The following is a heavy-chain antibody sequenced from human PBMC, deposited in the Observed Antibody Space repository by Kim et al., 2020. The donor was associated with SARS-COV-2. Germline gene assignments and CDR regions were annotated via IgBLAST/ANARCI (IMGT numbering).Heavy chain of an antibody. J-gene: IGHJ6*02. CDR2: IKQDGSEK. D-gene: IGHD3-22*01. CDR3: ARDWTTDYYDSSGYYYYGMDV. V-gene: IGHV3-7*03. CDR1: GFTFSSYW. Sequence: GGSLRLSCAASGFTFSSYWMSWVRQAPGKGLEWVANIKQDGSEKYYVDSVKGRFTISRDNAKNSLYLQMNSLRAEDTAVYYCARDWTTDYYDSSGYYYYGMDVWGQGTTVTVSS.